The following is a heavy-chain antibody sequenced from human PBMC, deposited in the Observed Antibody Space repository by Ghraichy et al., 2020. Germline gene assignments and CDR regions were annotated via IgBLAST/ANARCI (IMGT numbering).Heavy chain of an antibody. CDR2: ISSNGGST. J-gene: IGHJ4*02. V-gene: IGHV3-64*02. D-gene: IGHD2/OR15-2a*01. Sequence: GGSLRLSCAASGFTFSSYAMHWVRQAPGKGLEYVSAISSNGGSTYYADSVKGRFTISRDNSKNTLYLQMGSLRAEDMAVYYCARAGGLWVWGPIDYWGQGTLVTVSS. CDR3: ARAGGLWVWGPIDY. CDR1: GFTFSSYA.